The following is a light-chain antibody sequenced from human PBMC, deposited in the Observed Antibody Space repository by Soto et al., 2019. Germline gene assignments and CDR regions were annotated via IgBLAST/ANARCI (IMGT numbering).Light chain of an antibody. V-gene: IGKV2-30*01. CDR3: MQGTHWPPT. J-gene: IGKJ1*01. CDR1: QSVVYSDGIAY. CDR2: RVS. Sequence: DVVMTQSPLSLPVTLGQPASISCRSSQSVVYSDGIAYLTWFQQRPGQSPRRLIYRVSNRDSGVPDRFSGSWSGTDFTLKISRVEVEDVGVYYCMQGTHWPPTFGRGTKVEIK.